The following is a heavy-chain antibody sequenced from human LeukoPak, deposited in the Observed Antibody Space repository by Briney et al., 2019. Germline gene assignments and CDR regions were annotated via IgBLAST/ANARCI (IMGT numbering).Heavy chain of an antibody. CDR1: GFTFSSYW. V-gene: IGHV3-74*01. CDR3: ARVNYYDSSGYSNDY. J-gene: IGHJ4*02. Sequence: GGSLRLSCAASGFTFSSYWMHWVRQAPGKGLVLVSRINSDGSSTSYADSVKGRFTISRDNAKNTLYLQMNSLRAEDTAVYYCARVNYYDSSGYSNDYWGQGTLVTVSS. D-gene: IGHD3-22*01. CDR2: INSDGSST.